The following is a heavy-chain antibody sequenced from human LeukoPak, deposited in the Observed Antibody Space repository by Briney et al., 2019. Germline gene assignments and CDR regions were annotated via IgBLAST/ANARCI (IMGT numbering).Heavy chain of an antibody. CDR2: INTDGSIT. Sequence: GGSLRLSCAASGFTFSSYWMHWVRQAPGKGLVWVARINTDGSITSYADSVKGRFTISRDNTKNTLYLQMNSLRAEDTAVYYCAKGGSSHFDYWGQGTLVTVSS. CDR3: AKGGSSHFDY. J-gene: IGHJ4*02. V-gene: IGHV3-74*01. D-gene: IGHD6-13*01. CDR1: GFTFSSYW.